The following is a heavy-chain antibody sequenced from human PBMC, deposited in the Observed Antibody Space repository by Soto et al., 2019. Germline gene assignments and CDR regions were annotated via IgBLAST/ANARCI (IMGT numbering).Heavy chain of an antibody. D-gene: IGHD1-1*01. CDR2: IYHSGST. CDR3: ARVRLGWNDVAGYYFDY. V-gene: IGHV4-30-2*01. CDR1: GGSISSGGHS. J-gene: IGHJ4*02. Sequence: QLQLQESGSGLVKPSQTLSLTCAVSGGSISSGGHSWSSIRQPPGKGLEWIGYIYHSGSTYYNPSLKSRVTISVDRSKNQFSLKLISVTAADTAVYYCARVRLGWNDVAGYYFDYWGQGTLVTVSA.